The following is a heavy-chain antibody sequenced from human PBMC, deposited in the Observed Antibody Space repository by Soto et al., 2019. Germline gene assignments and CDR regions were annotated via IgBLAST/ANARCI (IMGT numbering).Heavy chain of an antibody. D-gene: IGHD5-12*01. CDR2: IIPILGIA. CDR3: ARGGGYDLADMAD. CDR1: GGTFSSYT. V-gene: IGHV1-69*02. Sequence: QVQLVQSGAEEKKPGSSVKVSCKASGGTFSSYTISWVRQAPGQGLEWMGRIIPILGIANYAQKFQGRVTITADKSTSTDYMELSRLRSEDTAVYYCARGGGYDLADMADWGQGTLVTVSS. J-gene: IGHJ4*02.